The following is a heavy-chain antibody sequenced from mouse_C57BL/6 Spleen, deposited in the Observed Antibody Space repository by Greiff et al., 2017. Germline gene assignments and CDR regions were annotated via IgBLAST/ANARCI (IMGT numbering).Heavy chain of an antibody. J-gene: IGHJ4*01. Sequence: VQLQQSGPELVKPGASVKISCKASGYAFSSSWMNWVKQRPGKGLEWIGRIYPGDGDTKYNGKFKGKATLTADKTSSTAYMQLSSLTSEDSAVYFCARNWGYAMDYWGQGPSVTVSS. CDR2: IYPGDGDT. CDR3: ARNWGYAMDY. D-gene: IGHD4-1*01. CDR1: GYAFSSSW. V-gene: IGHV1-82*01.